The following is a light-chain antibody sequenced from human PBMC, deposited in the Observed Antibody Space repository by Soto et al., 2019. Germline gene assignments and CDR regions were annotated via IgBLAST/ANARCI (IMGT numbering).Light chain of an antibody. J-gene: IGKJ1*01. CDR3: QQYNNWPPVT. CDR1: QSVSSTY. V-gene: IGKV3-15*01. Sequence: EIALMQSPGTLSLSPGERATLSCRASQSVSSTYLAWYQQQPGQAPRLFIYGASTRATGIPARFSGSGSGTEFTLTISSLQSEDFAVYYCQQYNNWPPVTFXQGTKVDIK. CDR2: GAS.